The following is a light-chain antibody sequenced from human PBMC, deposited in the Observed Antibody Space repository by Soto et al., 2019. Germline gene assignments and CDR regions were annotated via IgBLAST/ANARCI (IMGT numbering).Light chain of an antibody. J-gene: IGLJ1*01. Sequence: QSVLTQPPSASGTPGQTVTISCSGSRSNIGNNYVCWYQQLPGAAPKLLIYRNTQRPSGVPDRFSGSKSGTAASLAISGLRSEDEADYYCGAWDESLNGYVFGTGTKVTVL. CDR2: RNT. V-gene: IGLV1-47*01. CDR1: RSNIGNNY. CDR3: GAWDESLNGYV.